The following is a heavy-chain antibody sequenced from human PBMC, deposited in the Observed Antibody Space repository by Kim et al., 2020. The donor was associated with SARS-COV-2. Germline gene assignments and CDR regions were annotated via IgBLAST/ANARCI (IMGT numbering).Heavy chain of an antibody. D-gene: IGHD2-2*01. V-gene: IGHV1-58*01. CDR3: AAFPVVPAAPRLYYYGMDV. CDR1: GFTFTSSA. Sequence: SVKVSCKASGFTFTSSAVQWVRQARGQRLEWIGWIVVGSGNTNYAQKFQERVTITRDMSTSTAYMELSSLRSEDTAVYYCAAFPVVPAAPRLYYYGMDVWGQGTTVTVSS. CDR2: IVVGSGNT. J-gene: IGHJ6*02.